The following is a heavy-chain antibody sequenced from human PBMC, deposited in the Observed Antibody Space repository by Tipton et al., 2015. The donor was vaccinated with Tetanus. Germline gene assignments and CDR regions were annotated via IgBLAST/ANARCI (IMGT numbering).Heavy chain of an antibody. CDR2: IYSSGST. Sequence: TLSLTCTVSGGTITNYYWSWIRQPPGKRLEWIGYIYSSGSTTYNPSLRSRVTVSADPSENQFSLNLSSVTAADTAVYYCARIHDFWSGYFDFWGQGTLVTVTS. CDR3: ARIHDFWSGYFDF. V-gene: IGHV4-59*01. J-gene: IGHJ4*02. D-gene: IGHD3-3*01. CDR1: GGTITNYY.